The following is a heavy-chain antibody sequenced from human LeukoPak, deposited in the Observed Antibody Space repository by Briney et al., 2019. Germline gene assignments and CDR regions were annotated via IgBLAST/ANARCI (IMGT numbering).Heavy chain of an antibody. CDR2: IYYSGST. V-gene: IGHV4-59*12. CDR1: GGSISSYY. Sequence: SETLSLTCTVSGGSISSYYWSWIRQPPGKGLEWIGYIYYSGSTYYNPSLKSRVTISVDTSKNQFSLKLSSVTAADTAVYYCARGSGHYYYYGMDVWGQGTTVTVSS. CDR3: ARGSGHYYYYGMDV. J-gene: IGHJ6*02.